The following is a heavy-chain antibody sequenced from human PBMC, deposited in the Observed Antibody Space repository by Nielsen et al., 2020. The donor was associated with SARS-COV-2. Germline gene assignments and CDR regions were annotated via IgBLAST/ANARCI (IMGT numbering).Heavy chain of an antibody. CDR3: ARETPRGIVVVPATYYFDY. CDR1: GFTFSSYE. V-gene: IGHV3-48*03. Sequence: GESLKISCAASGFTFSSYEMNWVRQAPGKGLEWVSYISSSGSTIYYADSVKGRFTISRDNAKNSLYLQMNSLRAEDTAVYYCARETPRGIVVVPATYYFDYWGQGTLVTVSS. CDR2: ISSSGSTI. J-gene: IGHJ4*02. D-gene: IGHD2-2*01.